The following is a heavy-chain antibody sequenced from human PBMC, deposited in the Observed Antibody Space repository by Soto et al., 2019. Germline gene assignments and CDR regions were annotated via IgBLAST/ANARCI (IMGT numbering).Heavy chain of an antibody. J-gene: IGHJ4*02. V-gene: IGHV4-34*01. CDR3: ARGISPEHAWSGYFQGHYFDN. CDR1: GGSFSGYY. CDR2: INHNGRT. D-gene: IGHD3-3*01. Sequence: PSETLSLTCAVYGGSFSGYYWSWIRQPPGKGLEWIGEINHNGRTNYNPSLKSRLAVSVDTSKSQVSLRLSSVTAADTAVYYCARGISPEHAWSGYFQGHYFDNWGLGTLVTVSS.